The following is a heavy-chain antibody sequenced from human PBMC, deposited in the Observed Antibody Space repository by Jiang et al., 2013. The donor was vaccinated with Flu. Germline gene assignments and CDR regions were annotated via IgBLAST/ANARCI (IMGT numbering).Heavy chain of an antibody. D-gene: IGHD3-22*01. V-gene: IGHV1-2*02. J-gene: IGHJ5*02. CDR3: ARGRYYYDSSGYYSGGWFDP. CDR2: INPNSGGT. CDR1: GYTFTGYY. Sequence: SGYTFTGYYMHWVRQAPGQGLEWMGWINPNSGGTNYAQKFQGRVTMTRDTSISTAYMELSRLRSDDTAVYYCARGRYYYDSSGYYSGGWFDPWGQGTLVTVSS.